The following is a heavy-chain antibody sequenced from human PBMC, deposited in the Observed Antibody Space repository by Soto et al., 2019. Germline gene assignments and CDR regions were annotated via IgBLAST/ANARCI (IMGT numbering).Heavy chain of an antibody. CDR2: IYVTGAV. D-gene: IGHD2-21*01. Sequence: SETLSLTCSVSCAALNSGNYYWSWIRRVPGKGLEWIGHIYVTGAVDYNPSLRDRITISQDTSERQFSLNLRLVTAADTAVYYCARLRIATNNYKWFDPWGQGTLVTVSS. V-gene: IGHV4-31*03. CDR3: ARLRIATNNYKWFDP. J-gene: IGHJ5*02. CDR1: CAALNSGNYY.